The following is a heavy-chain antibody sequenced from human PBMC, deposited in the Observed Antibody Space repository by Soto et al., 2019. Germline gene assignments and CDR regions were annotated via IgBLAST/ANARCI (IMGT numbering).Heavy chain of an antibody. J-gene: IGHJ4*02. D-gene: IGHD2-8*01. CDR2: IFYSGTT. CDR3: ARVNEALTNPRFGY. Sequence: SETLSLTCSVSGGSISSGDYYWSWIRQPPGKGLEWIGYIFYSGTTYYNPSLRGRVTISVDTSQNQFSLKLSSVTAADTAVYYCARVNEALTNPRFGYWGQGTLVTVSS. V-gene: IGHV4-30-4*01. CDR1: GGSISSGDYY.